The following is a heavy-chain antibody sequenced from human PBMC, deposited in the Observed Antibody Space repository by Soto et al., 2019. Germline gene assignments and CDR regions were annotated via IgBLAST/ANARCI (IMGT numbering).Heavy chain of an antibody. J-gene: IGHJ6*04. D-gene: IGHD2-15*01. CDR2: IVVGSGNT. CDR3: AECPKKDGGSCYRRGVDYYYAMDV. V-gene: IGHV1-58*01. CDR1: GFTFTSSA. Sequence: SVKVSCKASGFTFTSSAVQWVRQARGQRLEWIGWIVVGSGNTNYAEKFQERVTITRDMHTSTAYMELSSLRSEDTAGYYCAECPKKDGGSCYRRGVDYYYAMDVWG.